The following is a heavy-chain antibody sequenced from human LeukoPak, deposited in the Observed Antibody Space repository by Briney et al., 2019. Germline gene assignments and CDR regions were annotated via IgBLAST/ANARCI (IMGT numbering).Heavy chain of an antibody. V-gene: IGHV1-2*06. CDR3: ATSLGPYSNTKLYYYYGMDV. Sequence: ASVKVSCKAAGYTFTGYYIHWVRQAPGQGLGWMGRINPNNGGTNYAQKFQGRVTMTRDMSMSTAYIELSRLRSDDTAVYYWATSLGPYSNTKLYYYYGMDVWGQGTTVTVSS. D-gene: IGHD4-11*01. CDR2: INPNNGGT. J-gene: IGHJ6*02. CDR1: GYTFTGYY.